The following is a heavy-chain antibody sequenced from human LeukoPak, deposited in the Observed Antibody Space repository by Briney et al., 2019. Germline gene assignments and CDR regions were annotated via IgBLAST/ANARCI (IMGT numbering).Heavy chain of an antibody. D-gene: IGHD3-16*01. CDR2: IYYSGST. V-gene: IGHV4-39*07. Sequence: SETLSLTCTVSGGSISSSSYYWGWIRQPPGKGLEWIGSIYYSGSTYYNPSLKSRVTISVDTSKNQFSLKLSSVTAADTAVYYCARVITRYFDLWGRGTLVTVSS. J-gene: IGHJ2*01. CDR3: ARVITRYFDL. CDR1: GGSISSSSYY.